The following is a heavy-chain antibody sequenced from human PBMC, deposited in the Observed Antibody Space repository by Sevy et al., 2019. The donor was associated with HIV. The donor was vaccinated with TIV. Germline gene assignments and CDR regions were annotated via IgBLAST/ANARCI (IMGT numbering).Heavy chain of an antibody. CDR3: VREGVGGYSYSLDC. V-gene: IGHV3-7*01. CDR2: VKEGGSER. CDR1: GFTFSSYW. Sequence: GGSLRLSCAASGFTFSSYWMSWVRQAPGKGLEWVATVKEGGSERNYVDSVKGRFTISRDNAKNSLYLQMNSLRAEDTAVYYCVREGVGGYSYSLDCWGQGTLVTVSS. J-gene: IGHJ4*02. D-gene: IGHD5-18*01.